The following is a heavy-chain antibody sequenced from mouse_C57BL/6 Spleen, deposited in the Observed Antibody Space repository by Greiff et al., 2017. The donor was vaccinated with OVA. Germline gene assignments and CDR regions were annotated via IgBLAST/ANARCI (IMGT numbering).Heavy chain of an antibody. CDR3: AREYYGSLYWYFDV. D-gene: IGHD1-1*01. J-gene: IGHJ1*03. V-gene: IGHV5-16*01. CDR2: INYDGSST. Sequence: DVKLVESEGGLVQPGRSMKLSCTASGFTFSDYYMAWVRQVPEKGLEWVANINYDGSSTYYLDSLKSRFIISRDNAKNILYLQMSSLKSEDTATYYCAREYYGSLYWYFDVWGTGTTVTVSS. CDR1: GFTFSDYY.